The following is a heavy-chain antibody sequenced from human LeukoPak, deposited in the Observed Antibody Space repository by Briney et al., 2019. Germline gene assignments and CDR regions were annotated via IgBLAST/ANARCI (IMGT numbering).Heavy chain of an antibody. D-gene: IGHD1-26*01. Sequence: GGSLRLSCAASGFTFDDYGLSWIRQAPGKGLEWISYISSRSGSSIYYGDSVKGRFTISRDNAKNSLYLQMNSLRAEDTAVYYCARVGYSGSPGDYWGQGTLVTVSS. J-gene: IGHJ4*02. CDR2: ISSRSGSSI. CDR1: GFTFDDYG. CDR3: ARVGYSGSPGDY. V-gene: IGHV3-11*04.